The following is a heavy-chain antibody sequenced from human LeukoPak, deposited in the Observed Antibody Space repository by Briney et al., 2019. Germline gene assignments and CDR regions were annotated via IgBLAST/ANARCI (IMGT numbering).Heavy chain of an antibody. CDR3: ARDQEGFDY. Sequence: ASVKVSCTASGYTFTSNYIHWVRQAPGQGLEWMGMIYPRDGSTSYAQKFQGRVTVTRDTSMSTVHMELSGLRSEDTAVYYCARDQEGFDYWGQGTLVTVSS. CDR2: IYPRDGST. CDR1: GYTFTSNY. J-gene: IGHJ4*02. V-gene: IGHV1-46*01.